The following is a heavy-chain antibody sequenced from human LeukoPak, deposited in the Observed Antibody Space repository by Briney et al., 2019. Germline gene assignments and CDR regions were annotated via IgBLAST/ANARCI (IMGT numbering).Heavy chain of an antibody. CDR1: GASISSGSNY. D-gene: IGHD3-22*01. CDR3: ARAYYDSSGHFIDY. J-gene: IGHJ4*02. V-gene: IGHV4-39*07. Sequence: SEALSLTCSVSGASISSGSNYWGWIRQPPGKTLEWIGSIYSSGSTYYNPSLKSRVIIIIDTPKNHFSLTLSSVTAADTAVYYCARAYYDSSGHFIDYWGQGTLVTVSS. CDR2: IYSSGST.